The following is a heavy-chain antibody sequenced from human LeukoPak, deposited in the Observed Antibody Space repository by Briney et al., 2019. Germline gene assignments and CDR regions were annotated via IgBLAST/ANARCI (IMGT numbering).Heavy chain of an antibody. CDR2: IYTSGST. CDR3: ARWVLRRFDP. J-gene: IGHJ5*02. V-gene: IGHV4-61*02. D-gene: IGHD2-15*01. CDR1: GGSISSGSYY. Sequence: SETLSLTCTVSGGSISSGSYYWSWIRQPAGKGLEWIGRIYTSGSTNYNPSLKSRVTISADTSKNQFSLKLSSVTAGDTAVYYCARWVLRRFDPWGQGTLVTVSS.